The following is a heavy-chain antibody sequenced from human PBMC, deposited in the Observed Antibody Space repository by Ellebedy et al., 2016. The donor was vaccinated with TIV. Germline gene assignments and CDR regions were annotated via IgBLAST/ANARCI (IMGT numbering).Heavy chain of an antibody. V-gene: IGHV3-11*01. CDR3: ARLGVIAAAGASDY. J-gene: IGHJ4*02. Sequence: PGGSLRLSCTVSYDSISEYYWTLIRQPPGTGPELVSYISYSGDLMYYADSVKGRFTTSRDNAENSLYLQMNSLRAKDTAVYYCARLGVIAAAGASDYWGQGTLVIVSS. D-gene: IGHD6-13*01. CDR2: ISYSGDLM. CDR1: YDSISEYY.